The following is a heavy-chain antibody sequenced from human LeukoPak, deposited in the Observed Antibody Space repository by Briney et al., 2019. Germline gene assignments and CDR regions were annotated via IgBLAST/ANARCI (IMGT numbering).Heavy chain of an antibody. CDR2: ISSSGSTI. CDR3: ASRSGYSSSWSSGGYY. Sequence: PGGSLRLSCAASGFTFSSYEMNWVRQAPGKGLEWVSYISSSGSTIYYADSVKGRFTISRDNAKNSLYLQMNSLRDEDTAVYYCASRSGYSSSWSSGGYYWGQGTLVTVSS. J-gene: IGHJ4*02. D-gene: IGHD6-13*01. CDR1: GFTFSSYE. V-gene: IGHV3-48*03.